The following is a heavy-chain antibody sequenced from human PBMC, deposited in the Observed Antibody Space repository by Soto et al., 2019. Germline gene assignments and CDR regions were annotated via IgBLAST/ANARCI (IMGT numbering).Heavy chain of an antibody. V-gene: IGHV3-48*02. CDR2: ISSSSSTI. D-gene: IGHD3-3*01. CDR1: GFTFSSYS. CDR3: ARILNDFWSGEYYYYGMDV. Sequence: GGSLRLSCAASGFTFSSYSMNWVRQAPGKGLEWVSYISSSSSTIYYADSVKGRFTISRDNAKNSLYLQMNSLRDEDTAVYYCARILNDFWSGEYYYYGMDVSGQGTTVTVSS. J-gene: IGHJ6*02.